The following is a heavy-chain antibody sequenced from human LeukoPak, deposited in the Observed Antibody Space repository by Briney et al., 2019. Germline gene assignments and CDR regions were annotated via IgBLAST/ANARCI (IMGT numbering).Heavy chain of an antibody. Sequence: PSGTLSLTCAVSGDSISSNNWWSWVRQPPGKELEWIAEIYHSGSTNYNPSLESRITLSVDKSNNQFSLNLRSVTAADTAVYYCARGHGVVLGYFDCWGQGSLVTVSS. CDR1: GDSISSNNW. V-gene: IGHV4-4*02. J-gene: IGHJ4*02. D-gene: IGHD2-15*01. CDR2: IYHSGST. CDR3: ARGHGVVLGYFDC.